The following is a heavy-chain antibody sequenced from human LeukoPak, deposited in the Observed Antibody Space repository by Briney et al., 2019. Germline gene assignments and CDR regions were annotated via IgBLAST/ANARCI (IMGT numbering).Heavy chain of an antibody. CDR2: IYPGDSDT. Sequence: GESLKISCKGSGYSFTSYWIGWVRQMPGKGLEWMGIIYPGDSDTRYSPSFQSQVTISADKSISTAYLQWSSLKASDTAMYYCARILGYCSSTSCYLRYYYYGMDVWGQGTTVTVSS. CDR1: GYSFTSYW. V-gene: IGHV5-51*01. J-gene: IGHJ6*02. D-gene: IGHD2-2*01. CDR3: ARILGYCSSTSCYLRYYYYGMDV.